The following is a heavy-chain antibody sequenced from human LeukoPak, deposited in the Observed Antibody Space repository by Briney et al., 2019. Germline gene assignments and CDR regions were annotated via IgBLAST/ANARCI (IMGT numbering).Heavy chain of an antibody. CDR1: GGSINSYY. D-gene: IGHD3-22*01. J-gene: IGHJ4*02. CDR3: ARAGYYDSSGYCIDY. Sequence: PSETLSLICTVSGGSINSYYWNWIRQPPGKGLELIGYIYYSGSTNYNPSLKSRVTISVDTSKNQFSLKLSSVTAADTAVYYCARAGYYDSSGYCIDYWGQGTLVTVSS. CDR2: IYYSGST. V-gene: IGHV4-59*01.